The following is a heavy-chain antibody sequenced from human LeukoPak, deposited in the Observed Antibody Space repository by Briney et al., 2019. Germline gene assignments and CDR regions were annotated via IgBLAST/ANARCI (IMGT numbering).Heavy chain of an antibody. D-gene: IGHD4-11*01. CDR3: TRPWSVTYHYYYGMDV. CDR1: GFNFGDYA. V-gene: IGHV3-49*04. J-gene: IGHJ6*02. CDR2: ITSKPYGGTT. Sequence: GGSLRLSCTASGFNFGDYAVSWVRQAPGKGLEWVGFITSKPYGGTTQYAASVKGRFTISRDDFKGIAYLQMNSLKTEDTAVYYCTRPWSVTYHYYYGMDVWGQGTTVTASS.